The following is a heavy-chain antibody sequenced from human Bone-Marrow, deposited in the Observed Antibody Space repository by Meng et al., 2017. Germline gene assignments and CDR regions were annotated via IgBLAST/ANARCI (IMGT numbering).Heavy chain of an antibody. D-gene: IGHD3-22*01. V-gene: IGHV4-59*08. CDR2: IYYSGST. J-gene: IGHJ4*02. CDR1: GGSISSYY. CDR3: ARSSTADDYYDSSGFDY. Sequence: QVQLQESGPGLVKPSETLSLTCTVSGGSISSYYWIWIRQPPGKGLEWIGYIYYSGSTNYNPSLKSRVTISVDTSKNQFSLKLSSVTAADTAVYYCARSSTADDYYDSSGFDYWGQGTLVTVSS.